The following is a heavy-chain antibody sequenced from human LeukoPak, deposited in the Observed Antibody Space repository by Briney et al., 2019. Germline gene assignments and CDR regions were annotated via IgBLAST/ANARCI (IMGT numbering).Heavy chain of an antibody. CDR2: ISSSSSVI. CDR3: ARGSFYLDS. CDR1: GFTFSIYT. V-gene: IGHV3-48*02. J-gene: IGHJ4*02. Sequence: GGPLRLSCAASGFTFSIYTMHWVRQTPGKGLEWISYISSSSSVIYYADSVKGRFTISRDNANNSLYLQMNNLRDEDTAVYYCARGSFYLDSWGQGTLVTVSS.